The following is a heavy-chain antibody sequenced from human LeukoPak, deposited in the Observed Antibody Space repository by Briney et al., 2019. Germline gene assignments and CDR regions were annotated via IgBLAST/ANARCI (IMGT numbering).Heavy chain of an antibody. Sequence: ASVKVSCKASGGTFSSYAISWVRQAPGQGLEWMGGIIPIFGTANYAQKFQGRVTITADESTSTAYMELSSLRSEDTAVYYCARWRSYYDILTGYPEVYYFDYWGQGTLVTVSS. CDR1: GGTFSSYA. CDR2: IIPIFGTA. V-gene: IGHV1-69*13. D-gene: IGHD3-9*01. CDR3: ARWRSYYDILTGYPEVYYFDY. J-gene: IGHJ4*02.